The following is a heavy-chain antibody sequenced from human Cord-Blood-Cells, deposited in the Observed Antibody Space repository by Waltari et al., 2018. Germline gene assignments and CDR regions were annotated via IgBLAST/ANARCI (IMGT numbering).Heavy chain of an antibody. D-gene: IGHD3-16*02. CDR1: GGSFSGYY. CDR2: INHSRST. CDR3: ARGPGYDYIWGSYRDAFDI. Sequence: QVQLQQWGAGLLKPSETLSLTCAVYGGSFSGYYWSWIRQPPGKGLECIGEINHSRSTNYNPSLKRRVTISVDTSKNQFSLKLSSVTAADTAVYYCARGPGYDYIWGSYRDAFDIWGQGTMVTVSS. V-gene: IGHV4-34*01. J-gene: IGHJ3*02.